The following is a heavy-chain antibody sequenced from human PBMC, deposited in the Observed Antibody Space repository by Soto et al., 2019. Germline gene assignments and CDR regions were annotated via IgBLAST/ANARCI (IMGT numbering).Heavy chain of an antibody. CDR1: GGSISSGGYY. CDR2: IYYSGST. V-gene: IGHV4-31*03. CDR3: ARGQVTAGAPFLHY. D-gene: IGHD2-21*02. J-gene: IGHJ4*02. Sequence: QVQLQESGPGLVKPSQTLSLTCTVSGGSISSGGYYWSWIRQHPGKGLEWIGYIYYSGSTYYNPSHNSRVTISVDTSKNQCARKMRSLIAADTALYYCARGQVTAGAPFLHYRGQGTLVTVSS.